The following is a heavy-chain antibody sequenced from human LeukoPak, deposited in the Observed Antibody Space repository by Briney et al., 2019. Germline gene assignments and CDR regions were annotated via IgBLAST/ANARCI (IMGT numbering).Heavy chain of an antibody. J-gene: IGHJ4*02. D-gene: IGHD5-24*01. Sequence: SETLSLTCAVYGGSFSGYYWSWIRQPPGKGLEWIGEINHSGSTNYNPSLKSRVTISVDTSKNQFPLKLSSVTAADTAVYYCARGDGGYNRPFDYWGQGTLVTVSS. CDR3: ARGDGGYNRPFDY. V-gene: IGHV4-34*01. CDR2: INHSGST. CDR1: GGSFSGYY.